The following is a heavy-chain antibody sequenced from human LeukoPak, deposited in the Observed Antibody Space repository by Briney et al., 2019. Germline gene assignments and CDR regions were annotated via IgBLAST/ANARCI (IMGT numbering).Heavy chain of an antibody. D-gene: IGHD1-26*01. CDR1: GGSLSSCC. J-gene: IGHJ4*02. CDR2: IYSSGST. V-gene: IGHV4-4*07. CDR3: ARTSATGGTFFDI. Sequence: SETLSLTCAVSGGSLSSCCWSWIRQPAGKGLEWIGRIYSSGSTHYNPSLKSRVTMSVDTSKNQFSLNVKSVTAADTAVYYCARTSATGGTFFDIWGQGTLVTVSS.